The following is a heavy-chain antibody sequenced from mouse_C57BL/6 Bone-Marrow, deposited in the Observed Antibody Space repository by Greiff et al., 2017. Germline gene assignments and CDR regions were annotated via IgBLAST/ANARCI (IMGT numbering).Heavy chain of an antibody. CDR2: IYPSDSET. V-gene: IGHV1-61*01. CDR1: GYTFTSYW. CDR3: ARSGPTALDY. D-gene: IGHD3-2*01. J-gene: IGHJ2*01. Sequence: QVQLQQPGAELVRPGSSVKLSCKASGYTFTSYWMDWVKQRPGQGLEWIGNIYPSDSETHYNQKFKDKATLTVDKSSSTAYMQLSSLTSEDSAVYYCARSGPTALDYWGQGTTLTVSS.